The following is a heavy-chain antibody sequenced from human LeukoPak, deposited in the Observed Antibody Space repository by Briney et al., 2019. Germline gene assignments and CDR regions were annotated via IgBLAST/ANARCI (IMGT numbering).Heavy chain of an antibody. V-gene: IGHV3-74*01. Sequence: GGSLRLSCAASGFTFSSYWMHWVRQAPGKGLVWVSRINSDGSSTSYADSVKGRFTISRDNAKNTLYLQMNSLRAEDTAVYYCARDAAANYYYYYMDVWGKGTTVTISS. J-gene: IGHJ6*03. CDR3: ARDAAANYYYYYMDV. D-gene: IGHD2-15*01. CDR1: GFTFSSYW. CDR2: INSDGSST.